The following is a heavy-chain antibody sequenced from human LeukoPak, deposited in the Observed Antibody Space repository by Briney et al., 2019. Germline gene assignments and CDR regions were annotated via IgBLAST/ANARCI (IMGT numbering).Heavy chain of an antibody. CDR3: ARDGIAAAGTPYYFDY. D-gene: IGHD6-13*01. V-gene: IGHV1-46*01. Sequence: ASVKVSCKASGYTFTSYYMHWVRQAPGQGLEWMGIINPSGGSTSYAQKFQGRVTMTRDTSTSTVYMELSSLRSEDTVVYYCARDGIAAAGTPYYFDYWGQGTLVTVSS. J-gene: IGHJ4*02. CDR1: GYTFTSYY. CDR2: INPSGGST.